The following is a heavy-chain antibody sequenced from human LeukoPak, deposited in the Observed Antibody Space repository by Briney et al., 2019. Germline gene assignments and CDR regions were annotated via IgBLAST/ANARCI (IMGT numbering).Heavy chain of an antibody. J-gene: IGHJ1*01. Sequence: GGSLRLSCAASGFTFSSYWMSWVRQAPWKGLEWVANIKQDGSEKYYVDSVKGRFTISRDNAKNSLYLQMNSLRAEDTAVYYCARLLNYDSSGTSAEYFQHWGQGTLVTVSS. CDR2: IKQDGSEK. V-gene: IGHV3-7*01. D-gene: IGHD3-22*01. CDR1: GFTFSSYW. CDR3: ARLLNYDSSGTSAEYFQH.